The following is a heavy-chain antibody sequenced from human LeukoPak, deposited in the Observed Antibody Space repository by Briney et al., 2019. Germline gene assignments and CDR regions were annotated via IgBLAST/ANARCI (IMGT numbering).Heavy chain of an antibody. CDR1: GFTFSSYS. Sequence: GGSLRLSCAASGFTFSSYSMNWVRQAPGKGLEWVSSISSSSSYIYYADSVKGRFTISRDNAKNSLYLQMNSLRADDTAVYYCARDSGSYSDAFDIWGQGTMVTVSS. CDR2: ISSSSSYI. J-gene: IGHJ3*02. CDR3: ARDSGSYSDAFDI. V-gene: IGHV3-21*01. D-gene: IGHD3-10*01.